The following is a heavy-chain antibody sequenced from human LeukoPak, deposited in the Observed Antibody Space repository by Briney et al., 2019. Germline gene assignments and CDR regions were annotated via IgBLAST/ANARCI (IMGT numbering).Heavy chain of an antibody. J-gene: IGHJ4*02. CDR1: GFTFSSYW. CDR2: INHNGNVN. V-gene: IGHV3-7*01. CDR3: ARESGYSSSWYPGY. D-gene: IGHD6-13*01. Sequence: PGGSLRLSCAASGFTFSSYWMNWARQAPGKGLEWVASINHNGNVNYYVDSVKGRFTISRDNAKNSLYLQMNSLRAEDTAMYYCARESGYSSSWYPGYWGQGALVTVSS.